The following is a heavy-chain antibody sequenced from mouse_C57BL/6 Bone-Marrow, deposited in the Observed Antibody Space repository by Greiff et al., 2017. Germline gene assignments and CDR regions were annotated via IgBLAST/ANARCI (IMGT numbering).Heavy chain of an antibody. V-gene: IGHV5-9*01. CDR1: GFTFSSYT. Sequence: EVQGVESGGGLVKPGGSLKLSCAASGFTFSSYTMSWVRQTPEKRLQWVAAISGGGGNSYYPDSVKGRFTISRDNDKNILYLHMSSLRSEDTALYYCSRQVTTVLATKYFDVWGTGTTVTVSS. J-gene: IGHJ1*03. CDR2: ISGGGGNS. D-gene: IGHD1-1*01. CDR3: SRQVTTVLATKYFDV.